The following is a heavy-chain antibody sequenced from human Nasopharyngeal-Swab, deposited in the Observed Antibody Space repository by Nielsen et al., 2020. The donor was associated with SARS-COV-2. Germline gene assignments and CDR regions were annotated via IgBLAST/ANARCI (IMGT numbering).Heavy chain of an antibody. CDR1: GGTFSSYA. J-gene: IGHJ4*02. V-gene: IGHV1-69*04. CDR3: ARYSSSWGTIDY. D-gene: IGHD6-13*01. CDR2: IIPILGIA. Sequence: SVKVSCKASGGTFSSYAISWVRQAPGQGLEWMGRIIPILGIANYAQEFQGRVTITADKSTSTAYMELSSLRSEDTAVYYCARYSSSWGTIDYWGQGTLVTVSS.